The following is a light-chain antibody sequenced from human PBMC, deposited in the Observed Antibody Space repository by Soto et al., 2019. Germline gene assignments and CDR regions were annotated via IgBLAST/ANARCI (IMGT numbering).Light chain of an antibody. J-gene: IGKJ4*01. CDR2: DAS. V-gene: IGKV3-11*01. CDR3: QQRYNWPPLT. CDR1: QSVSSY. Sequence: EIVLTQSPATLSLSPGERATLSCRASQSVSSYLAWYQQKPGQVPRLLIYDASNRATGIPARFSGSGSGTDFTLTISSLEAEDFAVYYCQQRYNWPPLTFGGGTKVDIK.